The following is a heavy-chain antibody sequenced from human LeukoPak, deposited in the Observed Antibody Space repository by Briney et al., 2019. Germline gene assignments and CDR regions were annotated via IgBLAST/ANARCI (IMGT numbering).Heavy chain of an antibody. V-gene: IGHV3-7*01. Sequence: GGSLRLSCAASGFTFSSYNMTWVRQAPGKGLERVANIKQDGSEKYYVDSVKGRFTISRDNAKNSLYLQMNSLRAEDTAVYYCARDSVVKSWDFDYWGQGTLVTVSS. CDR2: IKQDGSEK. J-gene: IGHJ4*02. CDR1: GFTFSSYN. D-gene: IGHD3-10*01. CDR3: ARDSVVKSWDFDY.